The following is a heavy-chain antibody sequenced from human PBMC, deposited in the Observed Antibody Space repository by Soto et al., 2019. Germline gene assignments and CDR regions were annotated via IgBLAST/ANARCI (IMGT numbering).Heavy chain of an antibody. D-gene: IGHD3-9*01. V-gene: IGHV1-46*03. CDR1: GYTFTSYY. CDR2: INPSGGST. CDR3: ARDPKAGLRYFDWLFPGAFDI. Sequence: ASVKVSCKASGYTFTSYYMHWVRQAPGQGLEWMGIINPSGGSTSYAQKFQGRVTMTRDTSTSTVYMELSSLRSEDTAVYYCARDPKAGLRYFDWLFPGAFDIWGQGTMVTVSS. J-gene: IGHJ3*02.